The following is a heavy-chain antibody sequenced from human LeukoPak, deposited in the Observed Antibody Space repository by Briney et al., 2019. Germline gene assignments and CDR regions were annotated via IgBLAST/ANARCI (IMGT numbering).Heavy chain of an antibody. D-gene: IGHD3-10*01. V-gene: IGHV4-4*07. Sequence: PSETLSLTCTVSGGSISSYYWSWIRQPAGKGLEWIGRFYTSGSTKYNPSLKSRVTMSEDTSKNQFSLNLSSVTAADTAVYYCARGFLGDYFGSGSYYVFGYWGQGTLVTVSS. J-gene: IGHJ4*02. CDR3: ARGFLGDYFGSGSYYVFGY. CDR1: GGSISSYY. CDR2: FYTSGST.